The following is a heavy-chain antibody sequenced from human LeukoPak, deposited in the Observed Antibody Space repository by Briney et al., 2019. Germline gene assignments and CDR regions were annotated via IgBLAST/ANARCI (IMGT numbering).Heavy chain of an antibody. CDR1: GYTFTSYG. V-gene: IGHV1-18*01. J-gene: IGHJ6*03. Sequence: ASVKVSCKASGYTFTSYGISWVRQAPGQGLEWMGWISAYNGNTNYAQKLQGRVTMTTDTSTSTAYMELRSLRSDDTAVYYCARWGGAAAAGTVTLYYYYMDVWGKGTTVTVSS. D-gene: IGHD6-13*01. CDR2: ISAYNGNT. CDR3: ARWGGAAAAGTVTLYYYYMDV.